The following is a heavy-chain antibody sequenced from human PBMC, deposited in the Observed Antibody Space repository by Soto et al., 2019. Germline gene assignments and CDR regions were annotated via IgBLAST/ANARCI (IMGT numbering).Heavy chain of an antibody. J-gene: IGHJ4*02. D-gene: IGHD5-12*01. CDR3: ATTFYSGPD. Sequence: GGSLRLSFAASGFTFSNYGMHWLRQDPGKGLEWVAVISYDGSKKYYADSVKGRFTISRDDSKNTLYLQMHSLRAEDTAVYYCATTFYSGPDWGQGTRVTVSS. CDR2: ISYDGSKK. CDR1: GFTFSNYG. V-gene: IGHV3-30*03.